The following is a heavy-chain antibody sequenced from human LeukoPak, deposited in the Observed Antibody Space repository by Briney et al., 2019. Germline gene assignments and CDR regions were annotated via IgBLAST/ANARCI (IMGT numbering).Heavy chain of an antibody. CDR2: ISWNSGSI. J-gene: IGHJ5*02. D-gene: IGHD6-19*01. CDR1: GFTFDDYA. CDR3: AKGASGYSSGWYSFDP. V-gene: IGHV3-9*03. Sequence: GGSLRLSCVVSGFTFDDYAVHWVRQAPGKGLEWVSGISWNSGSIVYADSVKGRFTISRDNAKNSLYLQMNSLRADDMALYYCAKGASGYSSGWYSFDPWGQGTLVTVSS.